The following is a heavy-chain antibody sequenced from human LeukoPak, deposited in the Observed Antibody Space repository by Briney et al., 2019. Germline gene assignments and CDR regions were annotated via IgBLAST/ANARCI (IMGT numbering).Heavy chain of an antibody. D-gene: IGHD3-3*01. Sequence: SETLSLTCTVSGGSISSSSYYWGWIRQPPGKGLEWIGSIYYSGSTYYNPSLKSRVTISVDTSKNQFSLKLSSVTAADTAVYYCARHITIFGVVIMPPDDYWGQGTLVTVSS. J-gene: IGHJ4*02. CDR3: ARHITIFGVVIMPPDDY. CDR1: GGSISSSSYY. V-gene: IGHV4-39*01. CDR2: IYYSGST.